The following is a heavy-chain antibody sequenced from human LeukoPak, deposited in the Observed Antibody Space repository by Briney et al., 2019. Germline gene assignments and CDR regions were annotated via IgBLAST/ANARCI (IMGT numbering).Heavy chain of an antibody. CDR1: GFTFSSYG. V-gene: IGHV3-23*01. CDR2: ISGSGGST. D-gene: IGHD2-15*01. CDR3: ARDTPPYCSGGSCYSTD. J-gene: IGHJ4*02. Sequence: PGGSLRLSCAASGFTFSSYGMSWVRQAPGKGLEWVSAISGSGGSTYYADSVKGRFTISRDNSKNTLYLQMNSLRAEDTAVYYCARDTPPYCSGGSCYSTDWGQGTLVTVSS.